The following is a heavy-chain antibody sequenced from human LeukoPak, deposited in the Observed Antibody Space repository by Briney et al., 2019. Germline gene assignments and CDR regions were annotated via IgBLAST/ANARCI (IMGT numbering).Heavy chain of an antibody. CDR1: GGSFSGYY. D-gene: IGHD2-2*01. CDR2: INHSGST. V-gene: IGHV4-34*01. CDR3: ARDRYCSSTSCNRYYYHGMDV. Sequence: SETLPLTCGVYGGSFSGYYWSWIRQPPGKGLEWIGDINHSGSTNYNPSLKSRVTISVDPSKSQFSLRLSSMTAADTAVYYCARDRYCSSTSCNRYYYHGMDVWGQGTTVTVSS. J-gene: IGHJ6*02.